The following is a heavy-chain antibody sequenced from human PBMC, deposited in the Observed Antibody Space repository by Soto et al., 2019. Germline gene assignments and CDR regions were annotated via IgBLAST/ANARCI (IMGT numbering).Heavy chain of an antibody. CDR2: IIPILGIA. D-gene: IGHD5-12*01. Sequence: QVQLVQSGAEVKKPGSSVKVSCKASGGTFSSYTISWVRQAPGQGLEWMGRIIPILGIANYEQKFQGRVTITADKSTSTAYMELSILRSEDTAVDYCARDPGEYSGYDVRVLDYWGQGTLVTVSS. CDR1: GGTFSSYT. CDR3: ARDPGEYSGYDVRVLDY. V-gene: IGHV1-69*08. J-gene: IGHJ4*02.